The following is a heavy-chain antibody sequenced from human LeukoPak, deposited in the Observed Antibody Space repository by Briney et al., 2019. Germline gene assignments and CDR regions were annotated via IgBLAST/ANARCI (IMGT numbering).Heavy chain of an antibody. J-gene: IGHJ5*02. CDR2: INHSGST. V-gene: IGHV4-34*01. CDR1: GGFFSGYY. Sequence: PSGTLSLTCAVYGGFFSGYYWSWIRQPPGKGLEWIGEINHSGSTNYNPSLKSRVTISVDTSKNQFSLKLSSVTAADTAVYYCARGVLYSSSWYQRGFDPWGQGTLVTVSS. D-gene: IGHD6-13*01. CDR3: ARGVLYSSSWYQRGFDP.